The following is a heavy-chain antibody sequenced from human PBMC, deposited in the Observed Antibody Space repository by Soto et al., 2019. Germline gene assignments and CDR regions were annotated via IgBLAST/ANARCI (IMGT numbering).Heavy chain of an antibody. Sequence: VGSLRLSCAASGFTFSSYAMHWVRQAPGKGLEWVAVISYDGGNKYYADSVKGRFTISRDNSKNTLYLQMNSLRAEDTAVYYCARDSAVAGPRGWFDPWGQGALVTVSS. J-gene: IGHJ5*02. D-gene: IGHD6-19*01. CDR1: GFTFSSYA. V-gene: IGHV3-30-3*01. CDR3: ARDSAVAGPRGWFDP. CDR2: ISYDGGNK.